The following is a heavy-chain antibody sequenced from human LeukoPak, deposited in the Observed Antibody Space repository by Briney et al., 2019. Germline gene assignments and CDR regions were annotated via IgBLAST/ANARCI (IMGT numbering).Heavy chain of an antibody. D-gene: IGHD6-13*01. V-gene: IGHV3-30*04. J-gene: IGHJ6*03. CDR3: AKDGSDSSSWYGEDYYMDV. CDR1: GFTFSLYT. CDR2: ISYDGSDK. Sequence: PGGTLRLSCAASGFTFSLYTMHWVRQAPGKGLEWVAVISYDGSDKYYADSVKGRFTISRDNSKNTLYLQMNSLRAEDTAVYYCAKDGSDSSSWYGEDYYMDVWGKGTTVTISS.